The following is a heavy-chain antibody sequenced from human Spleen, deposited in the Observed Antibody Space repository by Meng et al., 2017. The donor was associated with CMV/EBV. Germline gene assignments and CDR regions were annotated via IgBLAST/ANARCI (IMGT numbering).Heavy chain of an antibody. CDR2: IYHSGST. D-gene: IGHD6-13*01. CDR1: GYSISSDYY. V-gene: IGHV4-38-2*02. CDR3: ARSMVAAGTLDY. Sequence: SETLSLTCTVSGYSISSDYYWGWIRQPPGKGLEWIGTIYHSGSTYYNPSLKSRVTMSVDESKNQFSLKLGSVTAADTAVYYCARSMVAAGTLDYWGQGTLVTVSS. J-gene: IGHJ4*02.